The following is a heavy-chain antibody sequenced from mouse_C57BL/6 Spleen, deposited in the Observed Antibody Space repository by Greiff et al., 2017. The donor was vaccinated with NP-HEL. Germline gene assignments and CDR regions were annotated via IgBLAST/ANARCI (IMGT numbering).Heavy chain of an antibody. CDR3: ARTAQATSYYFDY. J-gene: IGHJ2*01. D-gene: IGHD3-2*02. CDR2: IYPGSGNT. Sequence: QVQLKQSGAELVRPGASVKLSCKASGYTFTDYYITWVKQRPGQGLEWIARIYPGSGNTYYNEKFQGKATLNAEKSSSTAYMQLSSLTAEDSAVYFCARTAQATSYYFDYWGQGTTLTVSS. V-gene: IGHV1-76*01. CDR1: GYTFTDYY.